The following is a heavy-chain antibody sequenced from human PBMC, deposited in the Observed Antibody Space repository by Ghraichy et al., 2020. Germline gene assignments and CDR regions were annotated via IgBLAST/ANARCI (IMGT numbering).Heavy chain of an antibody. D-gene: IGHD3-16*02. Sequence: GGSLRLSCAASGFTFSDYYMSWIRQAPGKGLEWVSYISSSGSTIYYADSVKGRFTISRDNAKNSLYLQMNSLRAEDTAVYYCARETVARYDYIWGSYRYFDYWGQGTLVTVSS. CDR1: GFTFSDYY. J-gene: IGHJ4*02. CDR2: ISSSGSTI. CDR3: ARETVARYDYIWGSYRYFDY. V-gene: IGHV3-11*01.